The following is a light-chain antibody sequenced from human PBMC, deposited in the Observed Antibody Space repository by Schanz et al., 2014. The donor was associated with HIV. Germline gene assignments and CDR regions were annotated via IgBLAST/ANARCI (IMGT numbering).Light chain of an antibody. CDR3: QQLYSYPL. CDR2: KAS. Sequence: DIQMTQSPSTLSASVGDRITITCRASQSISGRLAWYQQKPGKAPKLLIYKASSLESEVPSRFSGSGSGTEFTLTISSLQPDDFATYYCQQLYSYPLFGPGTKVDIK. CDR1: QSISGR. V-gene: IGKV1-5*03. J-gene: IGKJ3*01.